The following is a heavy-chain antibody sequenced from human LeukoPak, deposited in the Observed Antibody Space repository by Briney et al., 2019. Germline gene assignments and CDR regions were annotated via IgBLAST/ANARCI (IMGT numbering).Heavy chain of an antibody. CDR1: GFPFSSYL. CDR2: ISGDGTIK. V-gene: IGHV3-74*03. Sequence: SGGSLRLSCEPSGFPFSSYLMLWVRQAPGKGLVWVSRISGDGTIKTYADFVRGRFTISRDNTKNILYLQMNSLKVEDTATYFCSRSQFDYWGQGVLVTVSS. CDR3: SRSQFDY. J-gene: IGHJ4*02.